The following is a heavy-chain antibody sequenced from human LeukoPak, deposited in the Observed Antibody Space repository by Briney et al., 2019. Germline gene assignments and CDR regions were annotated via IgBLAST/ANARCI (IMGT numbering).Heavy chain of an antibody. CDR1: GFTFSSYA. CDR2: ISGSGGST. V-gene: IGHV3-23*01. Sequence: GGSLRLSCAASGFTFSSYAMSWVRQAPGKGLEWVSAISGSGGSTYYADSVKGRFTISRDNSKNTLYLQMNSLRAEDTAVYYCARTVCSSTSCYSDDAFDIWGQGTMVTVSS. D-gene: IGHD2-2*02. CDR3: ARTVCSSTSCYSDDAFDI. J-gene: IGHJ3*02.